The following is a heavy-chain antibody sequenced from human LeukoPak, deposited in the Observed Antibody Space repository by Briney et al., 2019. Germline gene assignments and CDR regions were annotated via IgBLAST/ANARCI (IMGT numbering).Heavy chain of an antibody. J-gene: IGHJ5*02. Sequence: SETLSLTCAVYGGSFSGYYWSWIRQPPGKGLEWIGEINHSGSTNYNPSLKSRVTLSVDTSKNQFSLKLSSVTAADTAVYYCGRGLQGFDPWGQGTLVTVSS. V-gene: IGHV4-34*01. CDR1: GGSFSGYY. CDR3: GRGLQGFDP. CDR2: INHSGST.